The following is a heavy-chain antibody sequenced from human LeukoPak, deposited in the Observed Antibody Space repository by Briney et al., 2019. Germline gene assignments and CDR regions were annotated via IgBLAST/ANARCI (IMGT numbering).Heavy chain of an antibody. CDR2: IYYSGST. CDR3: AREGSRYFDWLYNWFDP. V-gene: IGHV4-59*01. J-gene: IGHJ5*02. D-gene: IGHD3-9*01. CDR1: GGSISSYY. Sequence: PSETLSLTCTVSGGSISSYYWSWIRQPPGKGLEWIGYIYYSGSTNYNPSLKSRVTISVDTSKNQFSLKLSSVTAADTAVYYCAREGSRYFDWLYNWFDPWGQGTLVTVSS.